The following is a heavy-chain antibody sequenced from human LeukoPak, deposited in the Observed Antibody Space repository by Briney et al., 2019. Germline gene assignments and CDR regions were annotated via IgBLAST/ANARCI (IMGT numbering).Heavy chain of an antibody. CDR3: ARAVRGYTGSYYYYYYYMDV. V-gene: IGHV1-8*01. CDR1: GHTFTSYD. Sequence: ASVKVSCKASGHTFTSYDINWVRQATGQGLEWMGWMNPNSGNTGYAQKFQGRVTMTRNTSISTAYMELSSLRSEDTAVYYCARAVRGYTGSYYYYYYYMDVWGKGTTVTVSS. D-gene: IGHD3-10*01. J-gene: IGHJ6*03. CDR2: MNPNSGNT.